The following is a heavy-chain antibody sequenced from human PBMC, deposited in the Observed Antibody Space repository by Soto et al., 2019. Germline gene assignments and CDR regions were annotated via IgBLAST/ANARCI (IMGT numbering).Heavy chain of an antibody. CDR3: ARAGAATLSDY. Sequence: LSLTCAVSGGSISNYYCSWIRQPPGKGLEWIGYIYYSGSTNYNPSLKSRVTISVDTSKNQFSLKLNSVTAADTAVYYCARAGAATLSDYWGQGTLVTVSS. V-gene: IGHV4-59*01. D-gene: IGHD2-15*01. CDR2: IYYSGST. CDR1: GGSISNYY. J-gene: IGHJ4*02.